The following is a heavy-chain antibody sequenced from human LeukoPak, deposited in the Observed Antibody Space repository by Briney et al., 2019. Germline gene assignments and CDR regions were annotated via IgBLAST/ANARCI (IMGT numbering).Heavy chain of an antibody. D-gene: IGHD6-19*01. V-gene: IGHV1-46*01. Sequence: ASVKVSCKASGYTFTSYYMHWVRQAPGQGLEWMGIINPSGGSTSYAQKFQGRVTMTRDMSTSTVYMELSSLRSEDTAVYYCVRDKENSSGWYGPLDYWGQGTLVTVSS. CDR2: INPSGGST. CDR3: VRDKENSSGWYGPLDY. CDR1: GYTFTSYY. J-gene: IGHJ4*02.